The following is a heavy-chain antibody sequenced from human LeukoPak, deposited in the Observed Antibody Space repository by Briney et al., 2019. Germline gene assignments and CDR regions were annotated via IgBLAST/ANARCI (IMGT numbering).Heavy chain of an antibody. J-gene: IGHJ3*02. D-gene: IGHD3-22*01. V-gene: IGHV1-69*02. CDR3: ARKGDYYDSSGYSVGYGDAFDI. CDR1: GGTFSSYT. Sequence: SVKVSCKASGGTFSSYTISWVRQVPGQGLEWMGRIIPILGIANYAQKFQGRVTITADKSTSTAYMELSSLRSEDTAVYYCARKGDYYDSSGYSVGYGDAFDIWGQGTMVTVSS. CDR2: IIPILGIA.